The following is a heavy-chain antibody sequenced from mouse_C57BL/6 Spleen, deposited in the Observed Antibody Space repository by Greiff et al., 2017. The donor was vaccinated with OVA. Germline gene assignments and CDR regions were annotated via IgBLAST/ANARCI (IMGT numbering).Heavy chain of an antibody. J-gene: IGHJ2*01. CDR3: ARGYDGDY. CDR1: GYSITSGYY. Sequence: EVHLVESGPGLVKPSQSLSLTCSVTGYSITSGYYWNWIRQFPGNKLEWMGYISYDGSNNYNPSLKNRISITRDTSKNQFFLKLNSVTTEDTATYYCARGYDGDYGGQGTTLTVSS. CDR2: ISYDGSN. D-gene: IGHD2-12*01. V-gene: IGHV3-6*01.